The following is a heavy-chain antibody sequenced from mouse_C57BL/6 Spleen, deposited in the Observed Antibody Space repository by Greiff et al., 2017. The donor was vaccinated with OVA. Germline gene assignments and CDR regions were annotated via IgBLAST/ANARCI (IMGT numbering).Heavy chain of an antibody. CDR1: GFTFSSYA. D-gene: IGHD2-5*01. CDR3: TRDHYSNYDWYFDV. J-gene: IGHJ1*03. Sequence: EVQGVESGEGLVKPGGSLKLSCAASGFTFSSYAMSWVRQTPEKRLEWVAYISSGGDYIYYADTVKGRFTISRDNARNTLYLQMSSLKSEDTAMYYCTRDHYSNYDWYFDVWGTGTTVTVSS. CDR2: ISSGGDYI. V-gene: IGHV5-9-1*02.